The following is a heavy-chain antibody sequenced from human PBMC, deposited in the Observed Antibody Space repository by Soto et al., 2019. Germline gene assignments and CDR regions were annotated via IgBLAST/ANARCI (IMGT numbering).Heavy chain of an antibody. CDR3: AKDPAHLGYSYGCFDY. J-gene: IGHJ4*02. V-gene: IGHV3-7*03. CDR1: GFTFSSYW. D-gene: IGHD5-18*01. Sequence: GGSLRLSCAASGFTFSSYWMSWVRQAPGKGLEWVANIKQNGGEKYYVDSVKGRFTISRDNAKNSLYLQMNSLRAEDTALYYCAKDPAHLGYSYGCFDYWGQGTLVTVSS. CDR2: IKQNGGEK.